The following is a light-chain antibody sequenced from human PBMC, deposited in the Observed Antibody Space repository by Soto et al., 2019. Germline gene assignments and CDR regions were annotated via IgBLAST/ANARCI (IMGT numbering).Light chain of an antibody. CDR1: SSDVGGYNY. CDR3: SSYTSSSTHV. CDR2: EVS. V-gene: IGLV2-14*01. J-gene: IGLJ3*02. Sequence: QSALTQPASVSGSPGQSITISCTGTSSDVGGYNYVSWYQQHPGKAPKLMIYEVSNRPSGVSNRFSGSKSGNTASLTISGLQAEDEADYCCSSYTSSSTHVFGGGTKLTVL.